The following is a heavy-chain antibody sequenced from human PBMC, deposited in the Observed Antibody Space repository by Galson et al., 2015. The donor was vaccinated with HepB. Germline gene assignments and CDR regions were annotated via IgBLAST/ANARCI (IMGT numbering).Heavy chain of an antibody. D-gene: IGHD1/OR15-1a*01. CDR1: GGSSISYW. J-gene: IGHJ6*02. Sequence: SETLCLTCSFSGGSSISYWWSWVRQPPGKGPEWIGYISNSGRATYNPSLKSRVTISIDTSKNQISLTLTSVAAADTAIYYCAREEQRGGIDVWGQGTTVTVSS. V-gene: IGHV4-59*01. CDR3: AREEQRGGIDV. CDR2: ISNSGRA.